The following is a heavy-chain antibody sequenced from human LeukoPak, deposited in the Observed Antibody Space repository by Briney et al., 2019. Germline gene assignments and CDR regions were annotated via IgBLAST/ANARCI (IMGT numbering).Heavy chain of an antibody. J-gene: IGHJ4*02. CDR2: IGGSGGNT. CDR3: AQWHTVDY. CDR1: GFTFSSAP. D-gene: IGHD2-8*01. V-gene: IGHV3-23*01. Sequence: GGSLRLSCAASGFTFSSAPMSWVRQAPGKGLEWVSVIGGSGGNTNYADSVRGRFTISRDNSKNTLHLQMNSLRAEDTAVYYCAQWHTVDYWRQGTLVSVSS.